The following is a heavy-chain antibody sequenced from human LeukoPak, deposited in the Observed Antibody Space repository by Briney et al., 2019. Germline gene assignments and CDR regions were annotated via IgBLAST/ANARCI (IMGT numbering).Heavy chain of an antibody. V-gene: IGHV1-2*02. CDR1: GYTFTGYY. CDR3: AREGGAVPWFDP. J-gene: IGHJ5*02. Sequence: ASVKVSCEASGYTFTGYYVHWVRQAPGQGLEWMGWINPSGGTNYAQKFQDRVTMTRDTSISTAYMELSRLSSDDTAVYYCAREGGAVPWFDPWGQGTLVTVSS. D-gene: IGHD6-19*01. CDR2: INPSGGT.